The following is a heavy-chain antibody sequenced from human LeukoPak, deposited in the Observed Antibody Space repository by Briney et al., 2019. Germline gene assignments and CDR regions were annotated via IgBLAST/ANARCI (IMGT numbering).Heavy chain of an antibody. J-gene: IGHJ4*02. CDR2: ISAYNGNT. V-gene: IGHV1-18*01. Sequence: ASVKVSCKASGYTFTSYGISWVRQAPGQGLEWMGWISAYNGNTNHAQKLQGRVTMTTDTSTSTAYMELRSLRSDDTAVYYCARGHPTYYYDSSGYTYWGQGTLVTVSS. CDR3: ARGHPTYYYDSSGYTY. D-gene: IGHD3-22*01. CDR1: GYTFTSYG.